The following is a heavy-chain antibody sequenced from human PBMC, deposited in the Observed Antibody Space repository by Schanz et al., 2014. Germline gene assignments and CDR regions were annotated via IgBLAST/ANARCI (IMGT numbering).Heavy chain of an antibody. CDR2: ISYDGTIK. CDR3: AKGKYERLKNVRDVRDWDA. V-gene: IGHV3-30*04. CDR1: GFTFSSYS. D-gene: IGHD3-10*02. J-gene: IGHJ5*02. Sequence: QVQLVESGGAVVQPGRSLRLSCAVSGFTFSSYSMHWVRQAPGKGLEWVTLISYDGTIKVHADSVKGRFIISRYNSNNTRFLQINSLRTDDTALYYCAKGKYERLKNVRDVRDWDAWGQGTLVTVSS.